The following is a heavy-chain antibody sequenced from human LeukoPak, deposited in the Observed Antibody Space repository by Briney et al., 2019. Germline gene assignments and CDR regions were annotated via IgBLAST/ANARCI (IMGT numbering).Heavy chain of an antibody. J-gene: IGHJ4*02. CDR1: GFTFSSYG. CDR3: AKDIQGSSSWPYYFDY. D-gene: IGHD6-13*01. CDR2: IWYDGSNK. Sequence: GGSLRLSCAASGFTFSSYGMHWVRQAPGKGLEWVAVIWYDGSNKYYADSVKGRFTISRDNAKNSLYLQMNSLRAEDTALYYCAKDIQGSSSWPYYFDYWGQGTLVTVSS. V-gene: IGHV3-33*03.